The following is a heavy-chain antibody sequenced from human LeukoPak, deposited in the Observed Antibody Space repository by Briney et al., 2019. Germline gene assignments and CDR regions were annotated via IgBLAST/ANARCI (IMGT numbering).Heavy chain of an antibody. Sequence: PSETLSLTCTVSGGSISSYYWSWIRQPPGKGLEWIGYIYYSGSTNYNPSLKSRVTISVDTSKNQFSLELSSVTAADTAVYYCARVTRELTIFDYWGQGTLVTVSS. V-gene: IGHV4-59*01. CDR2: IYYSGST. D-gene: IGHD1-26*01. CDR1: GGSISSYY. J-gene: IGHJ4*02. CDR3: ARVTRELTIFDY.